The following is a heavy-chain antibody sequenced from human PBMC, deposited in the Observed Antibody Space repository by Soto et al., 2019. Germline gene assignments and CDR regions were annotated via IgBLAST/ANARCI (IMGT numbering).Heavy chain of an antibody. CDR2: ISGSGGST. CDR3: VGEYYDFWSGYYPTDY. V-gene: IGHV3-23*01. CDR1: GFTFSSYA. J-gene: IGHJ4*02. Sequence: EVQLLESGGGLVQPGGSLRLSCAASGFTFSSYAMSWVRQAPGKGLEWVSAISGSGGSTYYADSVKGRFTISRDNSKNTLYLQMNSPRAEDTAVYYCVGEYYDFWSGYYPTDYWGQGTLVTVSS. D-gene: IGHD3-3*01.